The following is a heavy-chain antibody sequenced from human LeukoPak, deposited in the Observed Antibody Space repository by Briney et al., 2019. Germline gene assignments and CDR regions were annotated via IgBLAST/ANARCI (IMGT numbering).Heavy chain of an antibody. CDR1: GGSFSGYY. V-gene: IGHV4-34*01. Sequence: PSETLSLTCAVYGGSFSGYYWSWIRQPPGKGLEWIGEINHSGSTNYNPSLKSRVTISVDTSKNQFSLKLSSVTAADTAVYYCARSYSSSRFIMDVWGKGTTVTVSS. D-gene: IGHD6-13*01. CDR3: ARSYSSSRFIMDV. CDR2: INHSGST. J-gene: IGHJ6*04.